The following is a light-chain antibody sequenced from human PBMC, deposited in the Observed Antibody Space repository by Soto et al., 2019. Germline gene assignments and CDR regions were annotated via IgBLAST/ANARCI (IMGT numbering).Light chain of an antibody. J-gene: IGLJ2*01. CDR2: VDTDGSH. V-gene: IGLV4-69*01. Sequence: QLVLTQSPSASASLGASVKLTCTLSSGHSSYAIAWHQQRPEKGPRYLMKVDTDGSHSKGDGIPDRFSGSSSGAERYLTISSLQSEDEADYYYQTWGTGIQVFGGGTKVTVL. CDR1: SGHSSYA. CDR3: QTWGTGIQV.